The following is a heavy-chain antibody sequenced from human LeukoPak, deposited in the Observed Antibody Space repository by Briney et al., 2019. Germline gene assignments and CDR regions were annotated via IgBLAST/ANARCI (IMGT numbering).Heavy chain of an antibody. V-gene: IGHV3-20*01. Sequence: GGSLRLSCAASGFTFDDYGMSWVRQAPGKGLEWVSGINWNGGSTGYADSVKGRFTISRDNAKNSLYLQMNSPRAEDTALYHCARDFRGSDDAFDIWGQGTMVTVSS. D-gene: IGHD3-10*01. CDR3: ARDFRGSDDAFDI. CDR1: GFTFDDYG. CDR2: INWNGGST. J-gene: IGHJ3*02.